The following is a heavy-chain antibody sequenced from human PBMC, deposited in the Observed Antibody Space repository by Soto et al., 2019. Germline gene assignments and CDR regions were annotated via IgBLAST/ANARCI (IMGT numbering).Heavy chain of an antibody. V-gene: IGHV4-31*03. Sequence: QVQLQESGPGLVKPSQTLSLTCTVSGGSISSGGTGSYWTWIRQLTGTGLEWIGYIYYTGNTYYNPSLKSRPTISIDTSENQSSLKLTSVTAADTAVYFCASGHDAYKVRYWGQGTLVTVSS. CDR1: GGSISSGGTGSY. CDR2: IYYTGNT. J-gene: IGHJ4*02. CDR3: ASGHDAYKVRY. D-gene: IGHD1-1*01.